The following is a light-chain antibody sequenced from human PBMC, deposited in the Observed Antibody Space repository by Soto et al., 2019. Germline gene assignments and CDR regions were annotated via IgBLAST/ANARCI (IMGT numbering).Light chain of an antibody. J-gene: IGKJ3*01. CDR3: QHYSNLPPT. V-gene: IGKV3-15*01. Sequence: EMVMTQSPATLSVSAGERVTLSCRASESVHRNLAWYQQKPGQGPSLLIYYASTRATGVPDRFTGSGSGTEFTLTISSLQSDDFGVYHCQHYSNLPPTFGPGTKVEIK. CDR2: YAS. CDR1: ESVHRN.